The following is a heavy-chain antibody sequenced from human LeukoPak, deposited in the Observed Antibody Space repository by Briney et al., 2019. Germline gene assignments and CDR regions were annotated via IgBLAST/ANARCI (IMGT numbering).Heavy chain of an antibody. CDR2: IYSGGST. D-gene: IGHD2-15*01. V-gene: IGHV3-66*01. CDR3: AKARYCSGGSCFPQLTPDY. J-gene: IGHJ4*02. CDR1: GFAVSSNY. Sequence: GGSLRLSCAASGFAVSSNYMSWVRQAPGKGLEWVAVIYSGGSTNYADSVKGRFTISRDNSKNTLYLLMNSLRAEDTAVYYCAKARYCSGGSCFPQLTPDYWGQGTLVTVSS.